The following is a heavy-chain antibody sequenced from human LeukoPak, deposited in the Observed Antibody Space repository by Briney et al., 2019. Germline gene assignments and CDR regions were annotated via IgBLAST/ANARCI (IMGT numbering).Heavy chain of an antibody. Sequence: GGSLRLSCAASGFTFSNYWMNWVRQAPGKGLQWVANINRDGREEYYVDSVEGRFTISRDNAKNSLSLQMSSLRAEDTAVYYCVGRRTSAAGNFWGQGTLVTVSS. CDR2: INRDGREE. D-gene: IGHD6-13*01. CDR1: GFTFSNYW. V-gene: IGHV3-7*01. CDR3: VGRRTSAAGNF. J-gene: IGHJ4*02.